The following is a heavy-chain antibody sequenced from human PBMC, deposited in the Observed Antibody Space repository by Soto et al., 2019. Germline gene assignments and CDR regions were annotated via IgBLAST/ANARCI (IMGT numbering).Heavy chain of an antibody. CDR2: VNPNNGDT. CDR1: GYTFSNYD. Sequence: QVQLVQSGAELKKPGASVKVSCKASGYTFSNYDMNWVRQATGQGPEWIGWVNPNNGDTVYAQKFQGRVTLTTDISTTTAYMERTSLRSEDTAIYYCAKVSRKGSAIDFDYWGQGTLITVSS. J-gene: IGHJ4*02. CDR3: AKVSRKGSAIDFDY. D-gene: IGHD3-10*01. V-gene: IGHV1-8*01.